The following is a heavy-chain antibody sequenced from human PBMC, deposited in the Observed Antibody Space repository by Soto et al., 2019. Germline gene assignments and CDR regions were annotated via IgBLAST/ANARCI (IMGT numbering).Heavy chain of an antibody. CDR1: GDSVSSNIAA. D-gene: IGHD6-13*01. CDR3: ARERSSTWTYYFDF. J-gene: IGHJ4*02. CDR2: TKYRSKWYT. V-gene: IGHV6-1*01. Sequence: PSQTLSLTCVISGDSVSSNIAAWNWVRQSPSGGLEWLGRTKYRSKWYTDYATSVKSRISINPDTSKNQVSLQLNSVTPEDTAVYYCARERSSTWTYYFDFWGQGILVTVSS.